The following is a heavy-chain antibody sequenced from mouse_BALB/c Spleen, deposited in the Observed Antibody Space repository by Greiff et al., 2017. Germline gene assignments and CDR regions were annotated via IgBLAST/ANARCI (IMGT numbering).Heavy chain of an antibody. D-gene: IGHD1-1*01. CDR3: ARWSITTVVPYYFDY. J-gene: IGHJ2*01. Sequence: DVKLQESGPSLVKPSQTLSLTCSVTGDSITSGYWNWIRKFPGNKLEYMGYISYSGSTYYNPSLKSRISITRDTSKNQYYLQLNTVTTEDTATDYGARWSITTVVPYYFDYWGQGTTLTVSS. CDR2: ISYSGST. CDR1: GDSITSGY. V-gene: IGHV3-8*02.